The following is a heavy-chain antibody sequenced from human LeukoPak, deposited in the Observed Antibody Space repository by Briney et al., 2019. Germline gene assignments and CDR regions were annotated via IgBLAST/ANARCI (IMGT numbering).Heavy chain of an antibody. CDR3: ARNAARGYDSSGYFDY. Sequence: GGSLRLSCAASGFTFSDYYMSWIRQAPGKGLEWVSYISSSGSTIYYADSVKGRFTISRDNAKNSLYLQMNSLRAEDTAVYYCARNAARGYDSSGYFDYWGQGTLVTVSS. D-gene: IGHD3-22*01. CDR2: ISSSGSTI. J-gene: IGHJ4*02. V-gene: IGHV3-11*04. CDR1: GFTFSDYY.